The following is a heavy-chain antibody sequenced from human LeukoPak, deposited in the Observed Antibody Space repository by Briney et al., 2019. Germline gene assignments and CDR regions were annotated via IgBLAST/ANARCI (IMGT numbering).Heavy chain of an antibody. D-gene: IGHD3-22*01. Sequence: GGSLRLSCAVSGFTFSSYSMNWVRQAPGKGLEWVSSISSSSSYIYYADSVKGRFTISRDNAKDSLYLQMNSLRAEDTAVYYCARDPEDSSGYDAFDIWGQGTMVTVSS. V-gene: IGHV3-21*01. CDR3: ARDPEDSSGYDAFDI. J-gene: IGHJ3*02. CDR2: ISSSSSYI. CDR1: GFTFSSYS.